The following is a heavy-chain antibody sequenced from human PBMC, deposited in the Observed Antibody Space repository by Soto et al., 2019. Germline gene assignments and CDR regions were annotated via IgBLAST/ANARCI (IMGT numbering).Heavy chain of an antibody. V-gene: IGHV3-7*05. Sequence: EVQLVESGGGLVQPGGSLRVSCAASGFIFSGFWMSWVRQAPGKGLEWVASIKEDGSEKYYVDSVKGRFPISRDNAKESLYLQMNSLRAEDTAVYYCARVGGSCSYSSCYGGIDLWGQGTLVTVSS. J-gene: IGHJ5*02. CDR3: ARVGGSCSYSSCYGGIDL. CDR1: GFIFSGFW. CDR2: IKEDGSEK. D-gene: IGHD2-15*01.